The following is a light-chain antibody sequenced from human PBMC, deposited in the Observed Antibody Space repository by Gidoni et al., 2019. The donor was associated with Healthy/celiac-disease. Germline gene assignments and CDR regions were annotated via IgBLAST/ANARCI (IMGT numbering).Light chain of an antibody. Sequence: IQLPHPPSSLSPSVGARVTITCRASQGISSALAWYQQKPGKAPKLLIFDASSLESGVPSRFSGSGSGTDFTLTISSLQPEDFATYYCQQFNSYPHEVTFGQGTRLEIK. CDR3: QQFNSYPHEVT. CDR2: DAS. CDR1: QGISSA. J-gene: IGKJ5*01. V-gene: IGKV1-13*02.